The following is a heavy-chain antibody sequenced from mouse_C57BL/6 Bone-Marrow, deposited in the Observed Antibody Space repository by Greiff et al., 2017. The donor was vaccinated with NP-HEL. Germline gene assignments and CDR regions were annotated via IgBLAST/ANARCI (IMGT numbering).Heavy chain of an antibody. CDR3: ARGTMVTTGYYYAMDY. Sequence: QVQLQQPGAELVRPGSSVKLSCKASGYTFTSYWMDWVKQRPGQGLEWIGNIYPSDSEPHYNQKFKDKATLTVDTSSSPAYMQLSSLTSEDSAVYYCARGTMVTTGYYYAMDYWGQGTSVTVSS. D-gene: IGHD2-2*01. CDR1: GYTFTSYW. CDR2: IYPSDSEP. V-gene: IGHV1-61*01. J-gene: IGHJ4*01.